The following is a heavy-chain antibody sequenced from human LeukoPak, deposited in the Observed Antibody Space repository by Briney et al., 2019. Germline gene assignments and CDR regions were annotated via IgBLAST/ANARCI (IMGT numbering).Heavy chain of an antibody. CDR2: ISGSGGST. J-gene: IGHJ4*02. CDR1: GFTVSSYG. D-gene: IGHD2-15*01. Sequence: GGSLRLSCAASGFTVSSYGMTWVRQAPGKGLEWVSAISGSGGSTYYADSVKGRFTISRDNSKNTLYLQMNSLRAEDTAVYYCAKDLWIGGSPHTEYYFDYWGQGTMVTVSS. CDR3: AKDLWIGGSPHTEYYFDY. V-gene: IGHV3-23*01.